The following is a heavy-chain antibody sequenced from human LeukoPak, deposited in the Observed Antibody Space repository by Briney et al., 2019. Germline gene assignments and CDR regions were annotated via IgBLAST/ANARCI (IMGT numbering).Heavy chain of an antibody. CDR2: ISYDGSNK. CDR3: AKVVPWFGELSSPFDS. J-gene: IGHJ4*02. V-gene: IGHV3-30*18. Sequence: PGGCLSLSCAASGFTFSSYGMHWVRPAPGKGLEWVAVISYDGSNKYYADSVKGRFTISRDNSYNTLYVQMNSLRAEDTAVYYCAKVVPWFGELSSPFDSWGQGTLVTVSS. CDR1: GFTFSSYG. D-gene: IGHD3-10*01.